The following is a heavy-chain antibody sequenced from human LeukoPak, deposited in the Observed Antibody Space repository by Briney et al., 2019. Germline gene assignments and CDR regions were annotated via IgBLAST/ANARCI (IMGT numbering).Heavy chain of an antibody. V-gene: IGHV4-4*07. CDR2: IYTSGST. D-gene: IGHD5-18*01. CDR1: GGSISSYY. J-gene: IGHJ5*02. Sequence: PSETLSLTCTVSGGSISSYYWSWIRQPAGKGLEWIGRIYTSGSTNYNPSLKSRVTISVDTSKNQFSLKLSSVTAADTAVYYCAQLWLRGVWFDPWGQGTLVTVSS. CDR3: AQLWLRGVWFDP.